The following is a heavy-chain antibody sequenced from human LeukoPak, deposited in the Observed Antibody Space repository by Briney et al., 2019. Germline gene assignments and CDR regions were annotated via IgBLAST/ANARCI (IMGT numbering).Heavy chain of an antibody. CDR3: ARPGTKSPGNFLPFDH. V-gene: IGHV5-51*01. CDR2: IYPGDSDT. CDR1: GYRFCSYW. D-gene: IGHD4-17*01. J-gene: IGHJ4*02. Sequence: GESLKISCKTSGYRFCSYWIGWVRQMPGKGLEWMGIIYPGDSDTRYSPSFQGQVTISADKSIATAYLQWSSLRASDTAMYYCARPGTKSPGNFLPFDHWGQGTLVSVSS.